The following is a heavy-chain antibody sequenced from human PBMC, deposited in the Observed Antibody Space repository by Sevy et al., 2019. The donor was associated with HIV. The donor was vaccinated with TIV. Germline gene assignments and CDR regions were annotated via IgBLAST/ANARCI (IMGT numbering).Heavy chain of an antibody. CDR1: GYTFTGYY. CDR2: INPNTGAT. J-gene: IGHJ3*02. V-gene: IGHV1-2*02. CDR3: ARGGSSAYFYAAFDI. D-gene: IGHD3-22*01. Sequence: ASVKVSCKASGYTFTGYYMYWVRQAPGQGLEWMGWINPNTGATNYAQNFRGRVTMTRDTSIGAAYMGLSSLRSDDTAVYYCARGGSSAYFYAAFDIWGQGTMVTVSS.